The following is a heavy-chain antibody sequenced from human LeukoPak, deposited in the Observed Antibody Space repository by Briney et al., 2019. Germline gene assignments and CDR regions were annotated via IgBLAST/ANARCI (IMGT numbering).Heavy chain of an antibody. D-gene: IGHD3-3*01. CDR1: GFTFSSDG. J-gene: IGHJ4*02. V-gene: IGHV3-30*02. Sequence: GGSVRLSCAASGFTFSSDGMHWVRQAPGKGLEWVTFIGYDGNDKYYADSVKGRFTISRDNSRNTLYLQMDSLRPDDTALYYCIKERATEWSVDYWGQGNLVTVSS. CDR2: IGYDGNDK. CDR3: IKERATEWSVDY.